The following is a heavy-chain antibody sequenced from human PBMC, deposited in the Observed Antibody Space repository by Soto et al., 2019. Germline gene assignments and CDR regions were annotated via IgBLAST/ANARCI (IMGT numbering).Heavy chain of an antibody. J-gene: IGHJ4*02. CDR1: GGSFSGYY. D-gene: IGHD3-22*01. Sequence: SETLSLTCAVYGGSFSGYYWSWIRQPPGKGLEWIGEINHSGSTYYNPSLKSRVTISVDTSKNQFSLKLSSVTAADTAVYYCARVVVSDSSGYFDYWGQGTLVTVSS. CDR2: INHSGST. CDR3: ARVVVSDSSGYFDY. V-gene: IGHV4-34*01.